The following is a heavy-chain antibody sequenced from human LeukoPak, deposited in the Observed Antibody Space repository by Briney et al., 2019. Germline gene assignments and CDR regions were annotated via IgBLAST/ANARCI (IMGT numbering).Heavy chain of an antibody. V-gene: IGHV3-7*01. CDR2: IKQDGSEK. D-gene: IGHD3-10*01. Sequence: GGSLRLSCAASGFTFSSYWMSWVRRAPGNGLEWVANIKQDGSEKYYVDSVKGRFTISRDNAKNSLYLQMNSLRAEDTAVYYCARDELRNSFDLWGQGTLVTVSS. CDR1: GFTFSSYW. J-gene: IGHJ5*02. CDR3: ARDELRNSFDL.